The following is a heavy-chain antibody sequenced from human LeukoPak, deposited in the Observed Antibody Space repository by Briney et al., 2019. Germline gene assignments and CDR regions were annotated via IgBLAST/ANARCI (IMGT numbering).Heavy chain of an antibody. V-gene: IGHV1-69*13. Sequence: ASVTVSCTASGGTFSIYAISWVRQAPGQGLEWMGGMIPIFGTPNYAQNFQARVTITADESTNTAYMELSSLRSEDTAVYYCATGDGSYSFDYWGQGTLVTVSS. D-gene: IGHD1-26*01. CDR1: GGTFSIYA. CDR3: ATGDGSYSFDY. J-gene: IGHJ4*02. CDR2: MIPIFGTP.